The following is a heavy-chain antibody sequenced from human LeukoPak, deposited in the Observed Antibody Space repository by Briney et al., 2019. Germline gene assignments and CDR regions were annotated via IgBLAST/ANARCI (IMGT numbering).Heavy chain of an antibody. CDR1: GFTVSSNY. J-gene: IGHJ6*02. Sequence: RGSLRLSCAASGFTVSSNYMSWVRQAPGKGLEWVSIIYSGGTTYYADSVKGRFTISRDNSKNTLFLQMNSLRAEDTAVYYCARDLNPFYFGMDVWGQGTRVTVSS. V-gene: IGHV3-53*01. CDR3: ARDLNPFYFGMDV. CDR2: IYSGGTT.